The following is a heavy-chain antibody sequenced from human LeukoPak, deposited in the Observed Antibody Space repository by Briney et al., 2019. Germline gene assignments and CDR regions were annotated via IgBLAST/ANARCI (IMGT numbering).Heavy chain of an antibody. J-gene: IGHJ6*03. D-gene: IGHD3-10*01. CDR1: GFTFSTYG. V-gene: IGHV3-30*02. CDR2: IRYDGSNK. CDR3: AKDSVPVRGVIIQSKFGYMDV. Sequence: PGGSLRLSCGASGFTFSTYGMHWVRQAPGKGLDWVAFIRYDGSNKYYADSVKGRFTTSRDNSKNTLYLQMNSLRGEDTAVYYCAKDSVPVRGVIIQSKFGYMDVWGKGTTVTISS.